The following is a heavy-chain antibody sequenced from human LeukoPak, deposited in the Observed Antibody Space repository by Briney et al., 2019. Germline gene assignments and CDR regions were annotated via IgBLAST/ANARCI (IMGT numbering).Heavy chain of an antibody. J-gene: IGHJ4*02. CDR2: IYYSGST. V-gene: IGHV4-59*08. CDR1: GGSISNYY. D-gene: IGHD1-26*01. CDR3: AGLSGSPHPPFDY. Sequence: PSETLSLTCTVSGGSISNYYWTWVRQPPGKGLEWVGYIYYSGSTYYNPSLKSRVTISVDTSKNQFSLMLTSVTAADTAVFYCAGLSGSPHPPFDYWGQGTLVTVSS.